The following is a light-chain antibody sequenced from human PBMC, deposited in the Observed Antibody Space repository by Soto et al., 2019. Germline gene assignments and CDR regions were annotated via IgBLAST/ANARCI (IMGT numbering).Light chain of an antibody. Sequence: ALRMTQSPSSLSASTGDRVIITCRASQGISSYLAWYQQKPGKAPKLLIYAASTLQSGVPSRFSGSGSGTDFTLTISCLQSEDFATYYCQQYYSYPRTFGPGTKVDIK. V-gene: IGKV1-8*01. CDR3: QQYYSYPRT. CDR2: AAS. CDR1: QGISSY. J-gene: IGKJ3*01.